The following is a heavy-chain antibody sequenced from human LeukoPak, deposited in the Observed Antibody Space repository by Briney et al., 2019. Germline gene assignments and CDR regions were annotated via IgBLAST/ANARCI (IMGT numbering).Heavy chain of an antibody. V-gene: IGHV1-46*01. CDR1: GYTFTSYY. CDR2: INPSGGST. J-gene: IGHJ2*01. D-gene: IGHD3-22*01. Sequence: ASVKVSCKASGYTFTSYYMHWVRQAPGQGLEWMGIINPSGGSTSYAQEFQGRVTMTRDTSTSTVYMELSSLRSEDTAVYYCARDRGWYYDSSGLGYFDLWGRGTLVTVSS. CDR3: ARDRGWYYDSSGLGYFDL.